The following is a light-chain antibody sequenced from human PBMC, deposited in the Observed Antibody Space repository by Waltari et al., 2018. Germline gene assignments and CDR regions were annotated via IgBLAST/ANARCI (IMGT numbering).Light chain of an antibody. Sequence: DIQLTQSQSSLSASVGDRVTITCRASQGIGSSLAWYQQKPGTPPKLLIYKASTLHSGVPSRFSGSGSGTQFTLTINTLQPEDFAVYYCQQRNSYPYTFGRGTKVEI. V-gene: IGKV1-9*01. CDR2: KAS. CDR3: QQRNSYPYT. J-gene: IGKJ2*01. CDR1: QGIGSS.